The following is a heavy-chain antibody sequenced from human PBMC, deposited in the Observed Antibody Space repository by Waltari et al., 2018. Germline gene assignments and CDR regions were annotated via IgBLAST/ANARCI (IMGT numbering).Heavy chain of an antibody. J-gene: IGHJ4*02. Sequence: QLQLQESGPGLVKPSETLNLTCTVSGDSMNSNSWWSWVRQSPDKGLEWIGQVLRNGRRNYNPSLEGRVIISLDTSNNRFSLELTSATAVDTAVYYCARDRGTGLYLDSWGPGTLVTVS. CDR3: ARDRGTGLYLDS. D-gene: IGHD1-1*01. CDR1: GDSMNSNSW. V-gene: IGHV4-4*02. CDR2: VLRNGRR.